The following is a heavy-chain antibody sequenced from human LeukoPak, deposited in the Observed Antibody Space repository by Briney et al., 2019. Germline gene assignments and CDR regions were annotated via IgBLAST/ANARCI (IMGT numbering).Heavy chain of an antibody. J-gene: IGHJ4*02. D-gene: IGHD2-15*01. V-gene: IGHV1-18*01. CDR2: ISAYNGNT. Sequence: ASLTVSCKDSGYTFTSYDVNWVRQAPGQGLEWMGWISAYNGNTKYAQKLQSRVTMTTDTSTSTDYMELRSLRSEDTAVYYCARDFVGYCRGGSCSFDYWGQGTLVTVST. CDR1: GYTFTSYD. CDR3: ARDFVGYCRGGSCSFDY.